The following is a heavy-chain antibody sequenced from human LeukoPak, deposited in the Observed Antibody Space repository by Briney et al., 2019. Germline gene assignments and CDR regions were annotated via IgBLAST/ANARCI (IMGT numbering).Heavy chain of an antibody. J-gene: IGHJ4*02. D-gene: IGHD5-12*01. CDR3: ARGRRGYDLFDY. CDR2: INPNSGGT. Sequence: AASVKVSCKASGYTFTGYCMHWVRQAPGQGLEWMGWINPNSGGTNYAQKFQGRVTMTRDTSISTAYMELSRLRSDDAAVYYCARGRRGYDLFDYWGQGTLVTVSS. CDR1: GYTFTGYC. V-gene: IGHV1-2*02.